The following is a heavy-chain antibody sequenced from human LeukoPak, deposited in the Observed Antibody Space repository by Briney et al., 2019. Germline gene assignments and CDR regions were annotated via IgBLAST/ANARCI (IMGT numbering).Heavy chain of an antibody. Sequence: GGSLRLSCAASGFTFSSYSMSWVRQAPGKGLEWVSAISGSGGSTYYADSVKGRFTISRDNSKNTLYLQMNSLRAEDTAVYYCASSFAGFLTGLIIHLGWFDPWGQGTLVTVSS. CDR1: GFTFSSYS. CDR2: ISGSGGST. J-gene: IGHJ5*02. V-gene: IGHV3-23*01. CDR3: ASSFAGFLTGLIIHLGWFDP. D-gene: IGHD3-9*01.